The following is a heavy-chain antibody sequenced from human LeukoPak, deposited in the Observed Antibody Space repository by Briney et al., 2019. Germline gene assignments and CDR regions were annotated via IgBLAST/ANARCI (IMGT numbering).Heavy chain of an antibody. J-gene: IGHJ3*02. D-gene: IGHD3-22*01. CDR2: ISWNSGSI. V-gene: IGHV3-9*01. Sequence: GGSLRLSCAASGITFDDYAMHWVRQAPGKGLEWVSGISWNSGSIGYADSVKGRFTISRDNAKNSLYLQMNSLRAEDTALYYCAKDIHYDSSGPWAFDIWGQGTMVTVSS. CDR1: GITFDDYA. CDR3: AKDIHYDSSGPWAFDI.